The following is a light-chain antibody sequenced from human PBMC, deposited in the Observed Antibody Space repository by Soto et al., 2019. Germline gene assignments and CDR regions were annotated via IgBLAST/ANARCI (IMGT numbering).Light chain of an antibody. CDR1: QSVSGSY. J-gene: IGKJ2*01. CDR3: QQYGSSSMYT. CDR2: GAS. Sequence: EIVLTQSPGTLSLSPGERATLSCRASQSVSGSYLAWYQQKPGQAPRLLIYGASSRATGIPDRFSGSGSGTDFTLTISRLEPEDFAVYYCQQYGSSSMYTFGQGTKLEIK. V-gene: IGKV3-20*01.